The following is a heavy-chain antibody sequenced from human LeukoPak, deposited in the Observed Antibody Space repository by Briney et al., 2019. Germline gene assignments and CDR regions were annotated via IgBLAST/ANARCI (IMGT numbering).Heavy chain of an antibody. CDR1: GGSFRGYY. CDR2: INHSGST. D-gene: IGHD6-13*01. J-gene: IGHJ4*02. V-gene: IGHV4-34*01. CDR3: ARGGITRSGYSSSWYFDY. Sequence: SETLSLTCAVYGGSFRGYYWRWIRQPPGKGLEWSGEINHSGSTNYNPSLKSRVTISVDTSKNQFSLKLSSVTAADTAVYYCARGGITRSGYSSSWYFDYWGQGTLVTVSS.